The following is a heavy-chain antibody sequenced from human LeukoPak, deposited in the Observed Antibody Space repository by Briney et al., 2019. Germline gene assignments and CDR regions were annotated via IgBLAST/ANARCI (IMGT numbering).Heavy chain of an antibody. CDR1: GYTFTIYG. CDR2: ISAYGNT. D-gene: IGHD2-15*01. Sequence: ASVKVSCKTSGYTFTIYGISWVRQAPGQGLEWMGLISAYGNTNYAQNLQGRVTMTTDTSTSTAYMELRSRRSDDTAGYYCARGIIGYYFDYWGQGTLVTVSS. V-gene: IGHV1-18*01. J-gene: IGHJ4*02. CDR3: ARGIIGYYFDY.